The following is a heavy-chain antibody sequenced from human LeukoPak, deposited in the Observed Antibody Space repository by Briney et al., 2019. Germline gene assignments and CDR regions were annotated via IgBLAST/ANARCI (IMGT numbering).Heavy chain of an antibody. CDR3: ARLRRSRGDY. V-gene: IGHV4-39*07. D-gene: IGHD3-10*01. J-gene: IGHJ4*02. Sequence: SETLSLTCTVSGGSISSSSYYWGWIRQPPGTGLEWIGEINHSGSTNYNPSLKSRVTISVDTSNNQFSLKLSSVTAADTAVYYCARLRRSRGDYWGQGTLVTVSS. CDR2: INHSGST. CDR1: GGSISSSSYY.